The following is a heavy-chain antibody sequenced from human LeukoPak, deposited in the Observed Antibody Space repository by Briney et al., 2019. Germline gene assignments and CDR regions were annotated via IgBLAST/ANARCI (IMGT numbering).Heavy chain of an antibody. CDR2: IYAGGTT. CDR3: AREWANQRQRRDY. V-gene: IGHV3-53*01. Sequence: GGSLRLSCAASGFSVSGSFMSWVRQVPGKGLELVSVIYAGGTTNYADSVKGQFTISRDNSKNTLYLQMNDLRAEDTALYYCAREWANQRQRRDYWGQGTPVTVSS. D-gene: IGHD6-25*01. CDR1: GFSVSGSF. J-gene: IGHJ4*02.